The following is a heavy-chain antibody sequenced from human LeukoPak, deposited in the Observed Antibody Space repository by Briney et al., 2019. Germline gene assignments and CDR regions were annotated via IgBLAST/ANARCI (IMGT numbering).Heavy chain of an antibody. CDR2: ISAYNGNT. J-gene: IGHJ6*02. V-gene: IGHV1-18*01. CDR3: ARERGDIVVVPASTQPFGYGMDV. D-gene: IGHD2-2*01. Sequence: PAVKLTCKASAYTFTSYGYSWVRQAPGQGHEWMGWISAYNGNTNYEQKLQGRGTMTTDTSTSKAYMELRSLRYDDTALYYCARERGDIVVVPASTQPFGYGMDVWGQGTTVTDCS. CDR1: AYTFTSYG.